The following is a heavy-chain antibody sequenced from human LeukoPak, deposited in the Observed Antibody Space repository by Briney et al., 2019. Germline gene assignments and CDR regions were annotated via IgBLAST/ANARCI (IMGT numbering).Heavy chain of an antibody. V-gene: IGHV3-9*01. CDR3: AKTVAAATVRGYYYGMDV. CDR1: GFTFDDYA. Sequence: GGSLRLSCAASGFTFDDYAMHWVRQAPGKGLEWVSGISWNSGSIGYADSVKGRFTISRDNAKNSLYLQMNSLRAEDTALYYCAKTVAAATVRGYYYGMDVWGQGTTVTVSS. D-gene: IGHD6-13*01. CDR2: ISWNSGSI. J-gene: IGHJ6*02.